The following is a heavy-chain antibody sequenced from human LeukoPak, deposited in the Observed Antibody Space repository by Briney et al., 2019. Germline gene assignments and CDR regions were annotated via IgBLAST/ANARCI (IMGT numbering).Heavy chain of an antibody. CDR3: ASVVGGVGDAFDI. D-gene: IGHD2-15*01. Sequence: PSETLSLTCTVSGGSISSFYWSWIRQPPGKGLEWIGYIYYSGITNYNPSLKSRVTISVDTSKNQLSLNLSSVTAADTAVYFCASVVGGVGDAFDIWGQGTMVTVSS. J-gene: IGHJ3*02. V-gene: IGHV4-59*01. CDR2: IYYSGIT. CDR1: GGSISSFY.